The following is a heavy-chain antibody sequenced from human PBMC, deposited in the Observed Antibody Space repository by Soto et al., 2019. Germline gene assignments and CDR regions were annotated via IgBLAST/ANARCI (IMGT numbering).Heavy chain of an antibody. V-gene: IGHV1-3*01. CDR2: INAGNGDT. CDR1: GITYSTYA. CDR3: ARAISGYVT. D-gene: IGHD5-12*01. J-gene: IGHJ4*02. Sequence: VQLVRSGAEVKKPGASVMVSCKASGITYSTYAIHWVRQAPGQSLEWMGWINAGNGDTRYSEKLQGRVTLTRDTSASTAYMDLSSLRSEDTAIYYCARAISGYVTWGQGTLVTVSS.